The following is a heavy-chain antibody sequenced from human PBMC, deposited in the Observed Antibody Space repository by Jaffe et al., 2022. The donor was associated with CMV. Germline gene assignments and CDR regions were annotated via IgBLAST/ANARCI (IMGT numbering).Heavy chain of an antibody. CDR1: GGTFSSYA. V-gene: IGHV1-69*01. CDR2: IIPIFGTA. Sequence: QVQLVQSGAEVKKPGSSVKVSCKASGGTFSSYAISWVRQAPGQGLEWMGGIIPIFGTANYAQKFQGRVTITADESTSTAYMELSSLRSEDTAVYYCASRGDYDILTGYYCSYWGQGTLVTVSS. CDR3: ASRGDYDILTGYYCSY. D-gene: IGHD3-9*01. J-gene: IGHJ4*02.